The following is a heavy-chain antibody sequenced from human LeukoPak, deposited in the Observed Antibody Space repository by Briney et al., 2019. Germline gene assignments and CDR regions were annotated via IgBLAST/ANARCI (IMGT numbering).Heavy chain of an antibody. Sequence: SETLSLTCTVSGGSISSSSYYWGWIRQPPGKGLEWIGSIYYSGSTYYNPSLKSRVTISVDTSKNQFSLKLSSVTAADTAVYYCARRSGSYYTGRGTVSDPWGQGTLVTVSS. CDR2: IYYSGST. CDR3: ARRSGSYYTGRGTVSDP. D-gene: IGHD1-26*01. V-gene: IGHV4-39*01. J-gene: IGHJ5*02. CDR1: GGSISSSSYY.